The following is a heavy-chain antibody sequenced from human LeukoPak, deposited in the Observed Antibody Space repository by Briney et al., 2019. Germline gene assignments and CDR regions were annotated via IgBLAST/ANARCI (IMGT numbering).Heavy chain of an antibody. Sequence: PGRSLRLSCAASGFTFSSYGMHWVRQAPGKGLEWVAIISYDGSNKYYADSVKGRFTISRDNSKNTLYLQTNSLRAEDTAVYYCAKDSLGGRNYFDYWGQGTLVTVSS. V-gene: IGHV3-30*18. CDR3: AKDSLGGRNYFDY. J-gene: IGHJ4*02. D-gene: IGHD1-26*01. CDR1: GFTFSSYG. CDR2: ISYDGSNK.